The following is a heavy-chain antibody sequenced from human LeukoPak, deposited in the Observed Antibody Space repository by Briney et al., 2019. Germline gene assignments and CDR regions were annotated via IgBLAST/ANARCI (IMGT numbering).Heavy chain of an antibody. J-gene: IGHJ4*02. Sequence: SETLSLTCTVSGGSISSYYWSWIRQPPGKGLEWIGYIYYSGSTNYNPSLKSRATISVDTSKNQFSLKLSSVTAADTAVYYCARGETYYDILTGPYYFDYWGQGTLVTVSS. V-gene: IGHV4-59*01. D-gene: IGHD3-9*01. CDR3: ARGETYYDILTGPYYFDY. CDR2: IYYSGST. CDR1: GGSISSYY.